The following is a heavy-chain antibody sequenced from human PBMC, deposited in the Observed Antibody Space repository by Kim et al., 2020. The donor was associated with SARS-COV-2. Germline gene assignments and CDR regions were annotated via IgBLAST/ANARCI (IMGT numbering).Heavy chain of an antibody. CDR3: TRREEDSSGAEIDY. D-gene: IGHD6-19*01. Sequence: GGSLRLSCAASGFTFSGSAMHWVRQASGKGLEWVGRIRSKANSYATAYAASVKGRFTISRDDSKNTAYLQMNSLKTEDTAVYYCTRREEDSSGAEIDYWGQGTLVTVSS. CDR2: IRSKANSYAT. CDR1: GFTFSGSA. V-gene: IGHV3-73*01. J-gene: IGHJ4*02.